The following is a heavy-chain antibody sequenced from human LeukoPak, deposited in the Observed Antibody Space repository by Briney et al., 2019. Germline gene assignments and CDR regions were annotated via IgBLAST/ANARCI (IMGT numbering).Heavy chain of an antibody. CDR2: IRTKPNNYAT. D-gene: IGHD6-13*01. Sequence: PAGSMTLASAAAGFTFSGSAMHWVRPAAGKGLEWVGRIRTKPNNYATGCATSVTGRFTTTRDDSQNTAYLQMNSLKTEDTAVYYGTHIAAADPGYWGQGTLVTVSS. CDR3: THIAAADPGY. V-gene: IGHV3-73*01. J-gene: IGHJ4*02. CDR1: GFTFSGSA.